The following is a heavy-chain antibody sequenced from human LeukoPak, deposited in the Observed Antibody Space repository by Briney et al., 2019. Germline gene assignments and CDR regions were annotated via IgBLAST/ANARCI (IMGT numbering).Heavy chain of an antibody. CDR3: ARDRLDCSSTSCYVYGMDV. CDR2: INPSGGST. J-gene: IGHJ6*04. Sequence: VASVKVSCKASGYTLTSYYMHWVRQSPGQGLEWMGIINPSGGSTSYAQKFQGRVTMTRDTSTSTVYMELSSLRSEDTAVYYCARDRLDCSSTSCYVYGMDVWGKGTTVTVSS. V-gene: IGHV1-46*01. D-gene: IGHD2-2*01. CDR1: GYTLTSYY.